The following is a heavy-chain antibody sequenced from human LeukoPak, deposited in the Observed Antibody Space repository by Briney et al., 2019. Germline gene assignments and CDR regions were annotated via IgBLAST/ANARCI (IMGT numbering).Heavy chain of an antibody. Sequence: PGGSLRLSCAASGFTFSSHSMNWVRQAPGKGLEWVSSISSSSSYIYYADSVKGRFTISRDNAKNSLYLQMNSLRAEDTAVYYCARAADNCSSTSCYYYYGMDVWGQGTTVTVSS. V-gene: IGHV3-21*01. CDR3: ARAADNCSSTSCYYYYGMDV. CDR2: ISSSSSYI. D-gene: IGHD2-2*01. J-gene: IGHJ6*02. CDR1: GFTFSSHS.